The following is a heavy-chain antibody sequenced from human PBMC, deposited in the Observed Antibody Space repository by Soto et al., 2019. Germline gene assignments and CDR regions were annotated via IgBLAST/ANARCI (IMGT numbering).Heavy chain of an antibody. CDR1: GDSFNDYY. Sequence: QVQLVQSGAEVRKPGASVTVSCRSSGDSFNDYYIHWVRQAPGQGFEWMGRINPNGGVTKYAQKFQGLVNMTRDTSIRTVYMQLSRLRSDDTAVYYCARESGGATATLDYYYFYMDVWGTGTTVTVSS. CDR3: ARESGGATATLDYYYFYMDV. D-gene: IGHD5-12*01. CDR2: INPNGGVT. J-gene: IGHJ6*03. V-gene: IGHV1-2*04.